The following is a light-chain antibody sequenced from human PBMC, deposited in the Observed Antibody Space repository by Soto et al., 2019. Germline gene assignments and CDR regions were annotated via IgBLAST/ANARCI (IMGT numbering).Light chain of an antibody. Sequence: DIVLTQSPATLSLSPGERASLSCRASQSVGNSLAWYQQKLGQPPRLLIYDASTRATGVPARFSGSGSGTDLTLTISSLEPEDFAVHYCQQRTSWPLLTFGGGTKVEIK. J-gene: IGKJ4*01. V-gene: IGKV3-11*01. CDR2: DAS. CDR3: QQRTSWPLLT. CDR1: QSVGNS.